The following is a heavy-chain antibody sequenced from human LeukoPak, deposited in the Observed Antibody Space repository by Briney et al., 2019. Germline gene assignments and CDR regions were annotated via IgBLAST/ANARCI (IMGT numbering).Heavy chain of an antibody. Sequence: AGSLRLSCSVSGCIFSNTWLSWVRLAPGTGLEWVGGIKSKTDGETTDYAALVKNRYSISKDNSENTLYLQMNNLKIEDTAVYYCTTSGFFDYGGQGTRATVSS. J-gene: IGHJ4*02. CDR2: IKSKTDGETT. D-gene: IGHD6-25*01. CDR3: TTSGFFDY. CDR1: GCIFSNTW. V-gene: IGHV3-15*01.